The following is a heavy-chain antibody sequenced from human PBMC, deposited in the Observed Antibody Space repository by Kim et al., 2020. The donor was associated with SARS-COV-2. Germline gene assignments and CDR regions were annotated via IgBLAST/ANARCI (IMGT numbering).Heavy chain of an antibody. J-gene: IGHJ5*02. CDR2: IYYSGST. CDR3: ARVQEDFWSGYYKGNWFDP. V-gene: IGHV4-30-4*01. D-gene: IGHD3-3*01. Sequence: SETLSLTCTVSGGSISSGDYYWSWIRQPPGKGLEWIGYIYYSGSTYYNPSLKSRVTISVDTSKNQFSLKLSSVTAADTAVYYCARVQEDFWSGYYKGNWFDPWGQGTLVTVSS. CDR1: GGSISSGDYY.